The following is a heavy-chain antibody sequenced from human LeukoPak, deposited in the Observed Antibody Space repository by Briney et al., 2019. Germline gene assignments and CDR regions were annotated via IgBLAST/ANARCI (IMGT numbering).Heavy chain of an antibody. J-gene: IGHJ4*02. CDR1: GFTFSSYE. CDR2: ISGGGDAT. CDR3: ARDSSMLRGPLVIYYFDF. Sequence: GGSLRLSCVASGFTFSSYEMNWVRQAPGKGLEWVSTISGGGDATYYADSVKGRFTISRDNSKNTLYLQMNSLRVEDTAVYYCARDSSMLRGPLVIYYFDFWGQGTLVTVSS. V-gene: IGHV3-23*01. D-gene: IGHD3-10*01.